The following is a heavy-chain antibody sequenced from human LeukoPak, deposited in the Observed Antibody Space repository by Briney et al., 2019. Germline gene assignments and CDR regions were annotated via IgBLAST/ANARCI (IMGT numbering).Heavy chain of an antibody. J-gene: IGHJ4*02. CDR1: GFALDDYA. Sequence: PGGSLRLSCAASGFALDDYAMHWVRQVPGKGLGWVSVMSADGSMIYYVDSMRGRFTISRDNNRNSVSLQLKSLRVEDTALYYCARDAGRCRGGYWYAPRHFDLWGQGTLVTVS. CDR3: ARDAGRCRGGYWYAPRHFDL. CDR2: MSADGSMI. V-gene: IGHV3-43*02. D-gene: IGHD2-21*02.